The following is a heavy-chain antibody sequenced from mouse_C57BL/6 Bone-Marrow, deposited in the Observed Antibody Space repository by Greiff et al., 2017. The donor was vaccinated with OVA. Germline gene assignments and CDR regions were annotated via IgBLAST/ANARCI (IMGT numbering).Heavy chain of an antibody. CDR2: FYPGSGSI. V-gene: IGHV1-62-2*01. D-gene: IGHD1-1*01. CDR1: GYTFTEYT. CDR3: ARHEAPDYYGRSWYFDY. J-gene: IGHJ2*01. Sequence: QVQLQQSGAELVKPGASVKLSCKASGYTFTEYTIHWVKQRSGQGLEWIGWFYPGSGSIKYNEKFKDKATLTADKSSSTVYMELSRLTSEDSAVYFCARHEAPDYYGRSWYFDYWGQGTTLTVSS.